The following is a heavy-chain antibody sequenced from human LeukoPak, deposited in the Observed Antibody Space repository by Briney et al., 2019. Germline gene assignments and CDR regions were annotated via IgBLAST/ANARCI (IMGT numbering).Heavy chain of an antibody. CDR1: GGSISSGSYY. CDR3: ARVDNWNDHAFDI. D-gene: IGHD1-1*01. V-gene: IGHV4-61*10. CDR2: IYYSGST. Sequence: SQTLSLTCTVSGGSISSGSYYWSWIRQPAGKGLEWIGYIYYSGSTNYNPSLKSRVTISVDTSKNQFSLKLSSVTAADTAVYYCARVDNWNDHAFDIWGQGTMVTVSS. J-gene: IGHJ3*02.